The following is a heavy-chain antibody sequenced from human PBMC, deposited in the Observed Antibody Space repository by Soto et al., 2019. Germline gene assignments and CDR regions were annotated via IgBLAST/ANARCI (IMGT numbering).Heavy chain of an antibody. CDR3: AVLIGFGLHGFDY. J-gene: IGHJ4*02. CDR2: IDPSDSYT. V-gene: IGHV5-10-1*01. CDR1: GYSFTSYL. D-gene: IGHD3-10*01. Sequence: PGESLKISFKGSGYSFTSYLISWVRQMPVKGLEWMGRIDPSDSYTNYSPSFQGHVTISADKSISTAYLQWSSLKASDTAMYYCAVLIGFGLHGFDYWGQGTLVTVSS.